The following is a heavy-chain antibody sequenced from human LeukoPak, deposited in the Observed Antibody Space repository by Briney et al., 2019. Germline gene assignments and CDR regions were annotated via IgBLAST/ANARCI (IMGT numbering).Heavy chain of an antibody. J-gene: IGHJ4*02. D-gene: IGHD2-8*01. CDR3: ASARVGWESLIVAGNPTNVERDY. Sequence: ASVKVSCKASGYTFTDYYMHWVRQAPGQALEWMGRINPNGDRTNYAQKFQGRVTMTRDTSISTAYMELSRLRSDDTAVYYCASARVGWESLIVAGNPTNVERDYWAREPWSPSPQ. CDR1: GYTFTDYY. V-gene: IGHV1-2*06. CDR2: INPNGDRT.